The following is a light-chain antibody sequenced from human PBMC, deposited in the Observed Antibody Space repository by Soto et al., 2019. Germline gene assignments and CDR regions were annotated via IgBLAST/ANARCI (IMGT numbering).Light chain of an antibody. CDR1: QSDSSN. CDR3: QQYIYWPYT. J-gene: IGKJ2*01. Sequence: DILRPSAPAPRSVPPVDRATLPVRASQSDSSNLAWYQQKHGQAHRLLIYGASTRATAIPDRFSGSGSGTEFTLTISRLQSEECAVDSGQQYIYWPYTCGQGTKVDIK. CDR2: GAS. V-gene: IGKV3-15*01.